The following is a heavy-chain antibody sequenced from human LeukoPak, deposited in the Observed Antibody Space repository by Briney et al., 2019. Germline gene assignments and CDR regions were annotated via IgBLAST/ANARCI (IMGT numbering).Heavy chain of an antibody. D-gene: IGHD3-22*01. CDR1: GFSFSSYS. CDR2: IRSSSTTI. CDR3: ARDYYDSSGSY. Sequence: GGSLRLSCVASGFSFSSYSMNWVRQAPGKGLEWVSYIRSSSTTIYYADSVKGRFTISRDNSKNTLYLQMNSLRAEDTAVYYCARDYYDSSGSYWGQGTLVTVSS. V-gene: IGHV3-48*01. J-gene: IGHJ4*02.